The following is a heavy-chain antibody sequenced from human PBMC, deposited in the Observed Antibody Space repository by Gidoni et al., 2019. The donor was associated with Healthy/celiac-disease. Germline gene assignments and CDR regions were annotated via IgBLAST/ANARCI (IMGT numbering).Heavy chain of an antibody. J-gene: IGHJ3*02. V-gene: IGHV3-30*02. D-gene: IGHD3-9*01. CDR1: GFTFSSYG. CDR3: AKDPYDILTGGGHGEAFDI. CDR2: IRYDGSNK. Sequence: QVQLVESGVGVVQPGGSLRLSCAASGFTFSSYGMHWVRQAPGKGLEWVAFIRYDGSNKYYADSVKGRFTISRDNSKNTLYLQMNSLRAEDTAVYYCAKDPYDILTGGGHGEAFDIWGQGTMVTVSS.